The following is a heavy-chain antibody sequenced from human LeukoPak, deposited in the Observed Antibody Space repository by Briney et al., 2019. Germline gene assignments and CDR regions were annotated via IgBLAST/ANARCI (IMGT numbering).Heavy chain of an antibody. CDR1: GFTFSDYT. CDR3: ARATSIDY. CDR2: MRGSGPYT. Sequence: GGSLRLSCAASGFTFSDYTMHWVRQAPGKGLEWVSSMRGSGPYTYYADSVKGRFTISRDNARNSLYLQMSSLTAEDTAEYYCARATSIDYWGQGTLVTVSS. V-gene: IGHV3-21*01. J-gene: IGHJ4*02.